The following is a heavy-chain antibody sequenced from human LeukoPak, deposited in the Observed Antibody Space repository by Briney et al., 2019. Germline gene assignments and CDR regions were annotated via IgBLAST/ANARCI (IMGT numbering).Heavy chain of an antibody. CDR1: GGSISSGGYS. D-gene: IGHD4-17*01. J-gene: IGHJ4*02. CDR2: IYHSGST. Sequence: SQTLSLTCAVSGGSISSGGYSWSWIRQPPGKGLEWIGYIYHSGSTYYNPSLKSRVTISVDTSKNQFSLRLSSVTAADTAVYYCARDPHSSTVTTDYLDYWGQGTLVTVSS. V-gene: IGHV4-30-2*01. CDR3: ARDPHSSTVTTDYLDY.